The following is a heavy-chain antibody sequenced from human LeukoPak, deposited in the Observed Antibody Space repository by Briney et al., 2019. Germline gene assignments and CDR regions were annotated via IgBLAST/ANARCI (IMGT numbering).Heavy chain of an antibody. CDR3: AGYNCSSTTCYTGGFDY. CDR1: GFDFHDYM. D-gene: IGHD2-2*02. J-gene: IGHJ4*02. CDR2: ISGSGVST. V-gene: IGHV3-23*01. Sequence: GGSLRLSCAASGFDFHDYMMHWVRQPPGKGLEWVSAISGSGVSTYYADSVKGRFTISRDNSKNTLYLQMNSLRAEDTAVYYCAGYNCSSTTCYTGGFDYWGQGTLVTVSS.